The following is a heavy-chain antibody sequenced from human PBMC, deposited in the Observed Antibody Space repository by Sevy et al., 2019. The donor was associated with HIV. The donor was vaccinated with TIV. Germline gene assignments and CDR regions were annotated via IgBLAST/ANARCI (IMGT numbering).Heavy chain of an antibody. D-gene: IGHD3-10*01. CDR2: ISNDGSSQ. CDR1: GLTFSKYG. J-gene: IGHJ4*02. Sequence: GGSLRLSCAASGLTFSKYGIHWVRQAPGKGLEWVAFISNDGSSQYYADSVKGRFTISRDNSKNMLYLQMNSLRLEDTAVYFCAKDREVGTEATGYFDYWGQGTLVTVSS. CDR3: AKDREVGTEATGYFDY. V-gene: IGHV3-30*18.